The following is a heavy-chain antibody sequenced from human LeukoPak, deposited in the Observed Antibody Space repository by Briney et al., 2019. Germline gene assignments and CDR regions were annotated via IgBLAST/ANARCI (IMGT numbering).Heavy chain of an antibody. CDR3: AKELLWFGELSGGFDY. Sequence: PGGSLRLSCAASGFTFSSYAMSWGRQAPGKGLEWVSAISGSGGSTYYADSVKGRFTISRDNSKNTLYLQMNSLRAEDTAVYYCAKELLWFGELSGGFDYWGQGTLVTVSS. V-gene: IGHV3-23*01. D-gene: IGHD3-10*01. CDR1: GFTFSSYA. J-gene: IGHJ4*02. CDR2: ISGSGGST.